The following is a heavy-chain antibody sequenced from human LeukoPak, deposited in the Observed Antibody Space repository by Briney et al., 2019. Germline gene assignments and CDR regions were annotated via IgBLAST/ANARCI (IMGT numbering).Heavy chain of an antibody. CDR2: ISYDGSNK. CDR1: GFTFSSYG. D-gene: IGHD4-23*01. V-gene: IGHV3-30*03. J-gene: IGHJ4*02. CDR3: ARDDNGGNFDY. Sequence: GGSLRLSCAASGFTFSSYGMHWFRQAPGKGLEWVAVISYDGSNKYYADSVKGRFTISRDNSKNTLYLQMNSLRAEDTAVYYCARDDNGGNFDYWGQGTLVTVSS.